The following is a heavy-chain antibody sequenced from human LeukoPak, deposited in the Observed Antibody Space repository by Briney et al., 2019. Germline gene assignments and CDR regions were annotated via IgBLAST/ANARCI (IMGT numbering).Heavy chain of an antibody. CDR2: IYTSGST. CDR3: AKSNGYGLVDI. CDR1: GGSISSYY. V-gene: IGHV4-4*07. J-gene: IGHJ3*02. Sequence: SETLSLTCTVSGGSISSYYWSWIRQPAGKGLEWIGRIYTSGSTNYNPSLKSRVTISLDTSRNQFSLKLNSVTAADTAVYYCAKSNGYGLVDIWGQGTMVTVSS. D-gene: IGHD3-10*01.